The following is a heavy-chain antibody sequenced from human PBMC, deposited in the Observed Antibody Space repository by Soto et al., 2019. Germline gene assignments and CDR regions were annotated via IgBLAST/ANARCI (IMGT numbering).Heavy chain of an antibody. CDR1: GFTFSSYS. Sequence: EVQLVESGGGLVQPGGSLRLSCAASGFTFSSYSMNWVRQAPGKGLEWVSYISSSSSTIYYADSVKGRFTISRDNAKNSLYLQMNSLRDEDTAVYYCAREGAYSGYRRFLFGYWGQGTLVTVSS. J-gene: IGHJ4*02. V-gene: IGHV3-48*02. CDR3: AREGAYSGYRRFLFGY. CDR2: ISSSSSTI. D-gene: IGHD5-12*01.